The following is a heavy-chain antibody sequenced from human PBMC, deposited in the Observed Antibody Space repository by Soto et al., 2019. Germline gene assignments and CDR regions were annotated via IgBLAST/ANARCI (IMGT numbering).Heavy chain of an antibody. CDR3: ARDKDYCSSTACYPSETSGMDI. Sequence: PSETLSLTCTVSGGSISSYYWTWIRQPAGKGLEWIGRIYTSGSTNYNPSLKSRVTMSVDTSKNQFSLKLNSVTAADTAVYYCARDKDYCSSTACYPSETSGMDIWGQGTTVTVSS. V-gene: IGHV4-4*07. CDR1: GGSISSYY. D-gene: IGHD2-2*01. J-gene: IGHJ6*02. CDR2: IYTSGST.